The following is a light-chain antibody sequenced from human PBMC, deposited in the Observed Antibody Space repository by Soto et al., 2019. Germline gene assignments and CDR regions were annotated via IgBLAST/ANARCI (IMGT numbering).Light chain of an antibody. Sequence: VVLTQSPGTLSLSPGKSATLSCRASQSVSSTYLAWYQQKTGQAPRTLIYGASNRATGIPDRFSGRGYGTDFTLTISRLETEDFAVYYCQQYESFPLTFGGGTKVDIK. CDR1: QSVSSTY. V-gene: IGKV3-20*01. J-gene: IGKJ4*02. CDR2: GAS. CDR3: QQYESFPLT.